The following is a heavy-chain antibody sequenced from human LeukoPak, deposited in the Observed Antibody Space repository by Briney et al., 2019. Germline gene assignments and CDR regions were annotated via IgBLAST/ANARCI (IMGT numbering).Heavy chain of an antibody. CDR2: IYTSGST. J-gene: IGHJ5*02. Sequence: PSETLSLTCTVSGGSISSGSYYWSWIRQPAGKGLEWIGRIYTSGSTNYNPSLKSRVTISVDTSKNQFSLKLSSVTAADTAVYYCARSIAAAGRSEGWFDPWGQGTLVTVSS. V-gene: IGHV4-61*02. CDR1: GGSISSGSYY. CDR3: ARSIAAAGRSEGWFDP. D-gene: IGHD6-13*01.